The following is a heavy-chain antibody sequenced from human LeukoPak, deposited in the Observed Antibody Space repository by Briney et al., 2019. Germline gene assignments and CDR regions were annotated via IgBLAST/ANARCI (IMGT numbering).Heavy chain of an antibody. CDR3: ARSRRGGSKYYFDY. CDR1: GYTFTSYD. CDR2: MNPNSDNT. J-gene: IGHJ4*02. D-gene: IGHD1-26*01. V-gene: IGHV1-8*01. Sequence: ASVKVSCKASGYTFTSYDINWVRQATGQGLEWMGWMNPNSDNTGYAQKFQGRVTMTRNTSISTAYMELSSLRSEDTAVYYCARSRRGGSKYYFDYWGQGTLVTVSS.